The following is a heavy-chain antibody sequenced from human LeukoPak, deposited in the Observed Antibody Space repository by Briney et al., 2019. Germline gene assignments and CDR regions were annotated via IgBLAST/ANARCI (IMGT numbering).Heavy chain of an antibody. CDR1: GFTFSSYW. J-gene: IGHJ4*02. D-gene: IGHD5-24*01. CDR3: AGHSPRHNSEDPP. Sequence: GSLRLSCAASGFTFSSYWMNWVRQAPGKGLEWIGEINHSGSTNYNPSLKSRVTISVDTSKNQFSLKLSSVTAADTAVYYCAGHSPRHNSEDPPWGQGTLVTVSS. CDR2: INHSGST. V-gene: IGHV4-34*08.